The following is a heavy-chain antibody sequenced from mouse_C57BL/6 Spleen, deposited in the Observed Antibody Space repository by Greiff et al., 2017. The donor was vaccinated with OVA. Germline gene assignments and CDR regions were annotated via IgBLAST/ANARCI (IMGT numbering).Heavy chain of an antibody. V-gene: IGHV1-53*01. CDR3: ARRFITTVVASDAMDY. CDR1: GYTFTSYW. CDR2: INPSNGGT. Sequence: VQLQQSGTELVKPGASVKLSCKASGYTFTSYWMHWVKQRPGQGLEWIGNINPSNGGTNYNEKFKSKATLTVDKSSSTAYMQLSSLTSEDSAVYYCARRFITTVVASDAMDYWGQGTSVTVSS. D-gene: IGHD1-1*01. J-gene: IGHJ4*01.